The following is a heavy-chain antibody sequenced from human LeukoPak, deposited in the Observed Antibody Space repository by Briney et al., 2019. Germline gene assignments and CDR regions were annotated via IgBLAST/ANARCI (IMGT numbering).Heavy chain of an antibody. CDR1: GYTFTNYY. CDR2: ITPSRGST. D-gene: IGHD1-26*01. Sequence: GASVKVSCKASGYTFTNYYMHWVRQAPGQGLEWLGLITPSRGSTWYAQKFQGRVTMTRDMSTSTDYMELSSLRSEDTAVYYCARDNSVGDYAWWFDPWGQGTLVTVSS. CDR3: ARDNSVGDYAWWFDP. V-gene: IGHV1-46*01. J-gene: IGHJ5*02.